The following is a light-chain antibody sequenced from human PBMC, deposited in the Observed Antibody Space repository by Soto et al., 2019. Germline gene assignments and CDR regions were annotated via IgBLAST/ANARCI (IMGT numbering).Light chain of an antibody. CDR3: QQYGSSTT. CDR2: GAS. V-gene: IGKV3-20*01. J-gene: IGKJ1*01. Sequence: EIVFTQSPGTLFLSPGEKTTLSCRASQRVSSSYLAWYQQKPGQAPRLLIYGASSRATGIPDRFSGSGSGTDFTLTISRLEPEDFAVYYCQQYGSSTTFGQGTKV. CDR1: QRVSSSY.